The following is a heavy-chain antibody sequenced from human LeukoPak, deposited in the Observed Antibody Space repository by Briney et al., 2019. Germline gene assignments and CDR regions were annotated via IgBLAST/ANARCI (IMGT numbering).Heavy chain of an antibody. D-gene: IGHD6-6*01. Sequence: ASVKVSCKASGYTFTSYGISWVRQAPGQGLEWMRWISAYNGNTNYAQKLQGRVTMTTDTSTSTAYMELRSLRSDDTAVYYCARVSSSIAASWFDPWGQGTLVTVSS. CDR3: ARVSSSIAASWFDP. J-gene: IGHJ5*02. V-gene: IGHV1-18*01. CDR2: ISAYNGNT. CDR1: GYTFTSYG.